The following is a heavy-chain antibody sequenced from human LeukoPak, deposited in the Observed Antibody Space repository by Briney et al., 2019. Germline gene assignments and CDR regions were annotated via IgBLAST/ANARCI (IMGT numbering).Heavy chain of an antibody. Sequence: GGSLRLSCAASGFTFSSYAMSWVRQAPGKGLEWVSAISGSGGSTYYADSVKGRFTISRDNAKNSVYLLMNSLRAEDTAVYYCARDLAYCGGDCGHWGQGTLVTVSP. CDR1: GFTFSSYA. V-gene: IGHV3-23*01. J-gene: IGHJ4*02. D-gene: IGHD2-21*01. CDR2: ISGSGGST. CDR3: ARDLAYCGGDCGH.